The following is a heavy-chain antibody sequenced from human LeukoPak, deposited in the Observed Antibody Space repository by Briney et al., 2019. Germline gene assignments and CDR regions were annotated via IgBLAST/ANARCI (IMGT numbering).Heavy chain of an antibody. CDR3: AGIPPSEYYYMDV. CDR1: GGSISSYY. V-gene: IGHV4-59*08. Sequence: SETLSLTCTVYGGSISSYYWSWIRQPPGKGLEWIGYIYYSGSTNYNPSLKSRVTISVDTSKNQFSLKLSSVTGADTAVYYCAGIPPSEYYYMDVWGKGTTVTVSS. CDR2: IYYSGST. D-gene: IGHD1-14*01. J-gene: IGHJ6*03.